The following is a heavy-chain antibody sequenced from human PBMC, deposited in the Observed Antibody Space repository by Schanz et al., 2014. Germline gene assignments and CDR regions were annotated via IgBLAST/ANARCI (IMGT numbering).Heavy chain of an antibody. V-gene: IGHV1-24*01. J-gene: IGHJ6*02. D-gene: IGHD6-13*01. Sequence: QVHLLQSGAEVKKPGASVRLSCKVSGNTITKFAMHWVRQAPGKGLEWMGGFDPEDAQTFYAQNIQGRATMTEDTSTDTAYMELSSLRSEDTAVYYCATDHIAAAGSQYFYYYGMGVWGQGTTVTVSS. CDR1: GNTITKFA. CDR3: ATDHIAAAGSQYFYYYGMGV. CDR2: FDPEDAQT.